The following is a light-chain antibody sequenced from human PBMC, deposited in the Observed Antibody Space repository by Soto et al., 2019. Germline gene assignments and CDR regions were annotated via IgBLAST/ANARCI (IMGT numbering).Light chain of an antibody. V-gene: IGKV3-20*01. CDR1: QSVSSN. CDR2: GAS. CDR3: QQYGSSSWT. J-gene: IGKJ1*01. Sequence: EIVLTQSPGTLSLSPGERATLSCRASQSVSSNLAWYQQKPGQAPGLVIYGASTRATGIPDRFTGSGSGTDFTLTISRLEPEEFAVFYCQQYGSSSWTFGQGTKVEI.